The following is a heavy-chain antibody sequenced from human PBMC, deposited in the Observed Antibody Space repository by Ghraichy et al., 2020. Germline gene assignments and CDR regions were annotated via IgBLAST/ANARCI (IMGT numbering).Heavy chain of an antibody. J-gene: IGHJ2*01. D-gene: IGHD4-23*01. V-gene: IGHV4-4*07. CDR3: ARDRNYGSSPHWYFDL. CDR1: GGSISSYY. Sequence: SQTLSLTCTVSGGSISSYYWSWIRQPAGKGLEWIGRIYTSGSTNYNPSLKSRVTMSVDTSKNQFSLKLSSVTAADTAMYYCARDRNYGSSPHWYFDLWGRGTLVTVSS. CDR2: IYTSGST.